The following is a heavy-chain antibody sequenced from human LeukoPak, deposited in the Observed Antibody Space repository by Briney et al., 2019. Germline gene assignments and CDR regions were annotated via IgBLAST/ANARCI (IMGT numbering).Heavy chain of an antibody. V-gene: IGHV1-69*04. CDR3: ARESGYSGYDAAYGMDV. D-gene: IGHD5-12*01. J-gene: IGHJ6*02. CDR1: GGTFSSYA. Sequence: GASVKVSCKASGGTFSSYAISWVRQAPGQGLEWMGRIIPILGIANYAQKFQGRVTITADKSTSTAYMELSSLRSEDTAVYYCARESGYSGYDAAYGMDVWGQGTTVTVSS. CDR2: IIPILGIA.